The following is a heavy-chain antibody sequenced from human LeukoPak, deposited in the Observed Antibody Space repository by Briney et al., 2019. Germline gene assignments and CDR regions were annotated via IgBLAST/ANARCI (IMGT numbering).Heavy chain of an antibody. CDR1: GGSISSYY. V-gene: IGHV4-59*01. D-gene: IGHD6-13*01. CDR3: ARARYSSSWACDY. CDR2: IYYSGST. J-gene: IGHJ4*02. Sequence: PSETLSLTCTVSGGSISSYYWSWIRQPPGKGLEWIGYIYYSGSTNYNPSLKSRVTISVDTSKNQFSLKLSSVTAADTAVYYCARARYSSSWACDYWGPGTLVTVSS.